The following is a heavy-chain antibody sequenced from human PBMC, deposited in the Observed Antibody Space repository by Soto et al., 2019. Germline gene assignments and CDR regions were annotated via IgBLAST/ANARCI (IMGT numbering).Heavy chain of an antibody. CDR2: SAPEEGEP. Sequence: ASVKVSCKVSGYTLTELSIDWLRQAPGRGLEWMGRSAPEEGEPIYPQKFQGRVSMTEDPSTDTAYMELTSLRFEDTAVYFCAADRKIVGTIGAFDFWGQGTQVTVSS. V-gene: IGHV1-24*01. CDR3: AADRKIVGTIGAFDF. CDR1: GYTLTELS. J-gene: IGHJ4*02. D-gene: IGHD1-26*01.